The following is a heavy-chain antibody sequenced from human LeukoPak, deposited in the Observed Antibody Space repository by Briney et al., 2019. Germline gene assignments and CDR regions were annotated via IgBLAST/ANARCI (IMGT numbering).Heavy chain of an antibody. CDR1: GFTFRSEA. CDR2: ISGSGGST. D-gene: IGHD5-12*01. Sequence: GGTLRLSHAPSGFTFRSEAMSGVREAPEKELEWVSAISGSGGSTYYADSVKGRFTISRDNSKNTLYLQMNSLRAEDTAVYYCAKDTRGYIVANRGEDYWGQGTLVTVSS. V-gene: IGHV3-23*01. CDR3: AKDTRGYIVANRGEDY. J-gene: IGHJ4*02.